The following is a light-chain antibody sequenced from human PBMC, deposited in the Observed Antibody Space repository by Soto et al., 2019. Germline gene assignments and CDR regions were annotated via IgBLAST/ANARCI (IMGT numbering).Light chain of an antibody. J-gene: IGLJ2*01. CDR3: SSYAGSSTWV. CDR2: EVS. Sequence: QSVPTQPPSASGSPGQSATISCTGNSSDVGGYNYVSWYQQYPGKAPKLMIYEVSKRPSGVPDRFSGSKSGNTASLTVSGLQAEDEADYYCSSYAGSSTWVFGGGTKLTVL. CDR1: SSDVGGYNY. V-gene: IGLV2-8*01.